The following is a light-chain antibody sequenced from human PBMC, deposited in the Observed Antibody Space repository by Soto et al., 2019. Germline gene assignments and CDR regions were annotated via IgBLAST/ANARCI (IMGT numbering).Light chain of an antibody. V-gene: IGKV1-8*01. J-gene: IGKJ1*01. CDR1: QDIHNY. CDR2: AAS. CDR3: QAYYNYPWT. Sequence: AVLLTQSPSSFSASTGDRATITCRASQDIHNYLAWYQQVPGKAPKLLLYAASILQTGVPSPFSGSGSGTDFTLTIDGLQSEDFATYFCQAYYNYPWTFGQGTTVE.